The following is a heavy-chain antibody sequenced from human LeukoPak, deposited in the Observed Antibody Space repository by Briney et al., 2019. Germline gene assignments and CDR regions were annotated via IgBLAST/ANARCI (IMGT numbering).Heavy chain of an antibody. CDR3: ARALLWLSPYGMDV. CDR2: IYYSGST. V-gene: IGHV4-39*01. D-gene: IGHD5-18*01. CDR1: GGSISSSSYY. Sequence: SETLSLTCTVSGGSISSSSYYWGWIRQPPGKGLEWIGSIYYSGSTYYNPSLKSRVTISVDTSKNQFSLKLSSVTAADTAVYYCARALLWLSPYGMDVWGQGTTVTVSS. J-gene: IGHJ6*02.